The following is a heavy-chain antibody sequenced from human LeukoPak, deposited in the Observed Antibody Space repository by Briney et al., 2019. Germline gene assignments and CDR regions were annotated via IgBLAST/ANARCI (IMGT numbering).Heavy chain of an antibody. CDR3: ARVGYQLLLASYYYYYYGMDV. V-gene: IGHV1-18*01. Sequence: GASVKVSCKASGYTFTSYGISWVRQAPGQGLEWMGWVSAYNGNTNYAQKLQGRVTMTTDTSTSTAYMELRSLRSDDTAVYYCARVGYQLLLASYYYYYYGMDVWGQGTTVTVSS. CDR1: GYTFTSYG. D-gene: IGHD2-2*01. J-gene: IGHJ6*02. CDR2: VSAYNGNT.